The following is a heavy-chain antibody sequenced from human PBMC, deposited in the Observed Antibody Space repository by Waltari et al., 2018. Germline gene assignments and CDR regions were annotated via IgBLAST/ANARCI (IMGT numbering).Heavy chain of an antibody. V-gene: IGHV3-74*01. Sequence: EVQLVESGGGLVQPGGSLRLSCVASGFTFSAYWMHWVRQAPGKGLVSVSQSNMDGTITDYAYSVKGRFTISRDNAKNTLFLQMNSLRAEDTAVYYCVLYSSEFLGDYWGQGTLVTVSS. D-gene: IGHD6-25*01. J-gene: IGHJ4*02. CDR1: GFTFSAYW. CDR3: VLYSSEFLGDY. CDR2: SNMDGTIT.